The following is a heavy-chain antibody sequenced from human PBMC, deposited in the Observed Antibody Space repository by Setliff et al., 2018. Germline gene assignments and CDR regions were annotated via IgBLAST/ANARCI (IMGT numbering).Heavy chain of an antibody. CDR3: RFWSGYYKNDY. Sequence: SQTLSLTCAVSGGSITSGSYYWSWIRQPAGEGLEWIGRLHTSGTTDYNPSLKGRVTISADTSTNHFSLKLTSVTAAYTAVYYCRFWSGYYKNDYWGQGTLVTVSS. CDR1: GGSITSGSYY. J-gene: IGHJ4*02. V-gene: IGHV4-61*02. CDR2: LHTSGTT. D-gene: IGHD3-3*01.